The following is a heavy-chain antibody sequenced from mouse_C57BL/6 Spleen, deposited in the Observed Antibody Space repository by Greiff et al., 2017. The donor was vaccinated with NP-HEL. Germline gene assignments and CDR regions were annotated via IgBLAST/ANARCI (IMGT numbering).Heavy chain of an antibody. J-gene: IGHJ4*01. CDR2: IDPSDSET. CDR3: ARGPPHGSSSLYYAMDY. CDR1: GYTFTSYW. V-gene: IGHV1-52*01. D-gene: IGHD1-1*01. Sequence: QVQLQQPGAELVRPGSSVKLSCKASGYTFTSYWMHWVKQRPIQGLEWIGNIDPSDSETHYNQKFKDKATLTVDKSSSTAYMQRSSLTSEDSAVYYCARGPPHGSSSLYYAMDYWGQGTSVTVSS.